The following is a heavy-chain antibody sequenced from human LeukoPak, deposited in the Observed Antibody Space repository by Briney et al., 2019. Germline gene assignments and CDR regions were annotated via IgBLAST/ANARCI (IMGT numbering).Heavy chain of an antibody. D-gene: IGHD4-17*01. Sequence: SETLSLTCTVSGGSISSYYWNWIRQPPGKGLEWIGEINHSGSTNYNPSLKSRVTISVDTSKNQFSLKLSSVTAADTAVYYCARGTMTTVTYYFDYWGQGTLVTVSS. J-gene: IGHJ4*02. V-gene: IGHV4-34*01. CDR3: ARGTMTTVTYYFDY. CDR1: GGSISSYY. CDR2: INHSGST.